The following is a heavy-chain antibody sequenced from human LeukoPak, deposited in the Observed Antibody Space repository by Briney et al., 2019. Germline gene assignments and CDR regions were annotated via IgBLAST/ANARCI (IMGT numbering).Heavy chain of an antibody. V-gene: IGHV1-18*01. J-gene: IGHJ4*02. CDR1: GYSFTSYG. D-gene: IGHD3-22*01. CDR3: ARGSDDSSGYYYGFDY. Sequence: ASVTVSCKASGYSFTSYGISWVRQAPGQGLEWMGWISAYNGNTNYAQKLQGRVTMTTDTSTSTAYMELRSLRSDDTAVYYCARGSDDSSGYYYGFDYWGQGTLVTVSS. CDR2: ISAYNGNT.